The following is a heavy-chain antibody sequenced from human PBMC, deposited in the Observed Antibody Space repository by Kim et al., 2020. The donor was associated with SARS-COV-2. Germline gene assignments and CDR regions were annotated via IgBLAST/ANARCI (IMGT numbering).Heavy chain of an antibody. D-gene: IGHD3-3*01. CDR3: AREGGGTIFGVVITYYFDY. Sequence: GGSLRLSCAASGFTFSSYGMHWVRQAPGKGLEWVAVIWYDGSNKYYADSVKGRFTISRDNSKNTLYLQMNSLRAEDTAVYYCAREGGGTIFGVVITYYFDYWGQGTLVTVSS. CDR1: GFTFSSYG. V-gene: IGHV3-33*01. CDR2: IWYDGSNK. J-gene: IGHJ4*02.